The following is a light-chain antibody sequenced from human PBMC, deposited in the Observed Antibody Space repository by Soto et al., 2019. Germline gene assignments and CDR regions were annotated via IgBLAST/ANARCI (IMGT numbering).Light chain of an antibody. CDR1: NSNIGSNT. Sequence: QAVVTQPPSASGTPGQTVTISCSGSNSNIGSNTVNWYQQLPGTAPKLLIYSNNQRPSGVPDRFSGSTSGTSASLAISGLQSEDEADYYCAAWDDSLNGWVFGGGTKLTVL. CDR3: AAWDDSLNGWV. V-gene: IGLV1-44*01. J-gene: IGLJ3*02. CDR2: SNN.